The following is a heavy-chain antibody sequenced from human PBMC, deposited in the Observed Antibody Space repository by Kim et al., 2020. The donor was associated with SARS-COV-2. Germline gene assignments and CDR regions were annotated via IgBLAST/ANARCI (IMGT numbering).Heavy chain of an antibody. Sequence: GGSLRLSCAASGFTFSTYGMHWVRQAPGKGLEWVAIMSQGGSKEYYADSVKGRFTISRDNSKNTFYLQMNSLRAEDTAVYYCAKDQGSSGWTFFTDYWGQGTLVTVSS. D-gene: IGHD6-19*01. V-gene: IGHV3-30*18. CDR1: GFTFSTYG. J-gene: IGHJ4*02. CDR3: AKDQGSSGWTFFTDY. CDR2: MSQGGSKE.